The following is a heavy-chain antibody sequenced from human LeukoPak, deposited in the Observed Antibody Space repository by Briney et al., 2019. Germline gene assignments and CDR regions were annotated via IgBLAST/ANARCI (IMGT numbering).Heavy chain of an antibody. D-gene: IGHD3-3*01. V-gene: IGHV4-59*12. Sequence: SETLSLTCTVSGGSISSYYWSWIRQVPGKGLEWIAYIYYIGSTDYNPSLKSRVTISVDRSKNQFSLKLSSVTAADTAVYYCARVNYDFWSASIGGHYFDYWGQGTLVTVSS. CDR2: IYYIGST. J-gene: IGHJ4*02. CDR1: GGSISSYY. CDR3: ARVNYDFWSASIGGHYFDY.